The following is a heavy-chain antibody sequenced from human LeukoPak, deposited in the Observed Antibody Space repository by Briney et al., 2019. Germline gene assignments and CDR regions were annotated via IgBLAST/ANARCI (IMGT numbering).Heavy chain of an antibody. CDR3: ARFQMGDVVVPVRQPRPPPPRFFDS. CDR1: GGFLYNHY. Sequence: SETLSLTCTVSGGFLYNHYWSWIRQTPGKGLEWIGYIYYKGDTNYNPSLESRVTISKDTSQSQFSLELTSVTTADTAVYFCARFQMGDVVVPVRQPRPPPPRFFDSWGRGTLVTVSS. D-gene: IGHD2-15*01. V-gene: IGHV4-59*11. J-gene: IGHJ4*02. CDR2: IYYKGDT.